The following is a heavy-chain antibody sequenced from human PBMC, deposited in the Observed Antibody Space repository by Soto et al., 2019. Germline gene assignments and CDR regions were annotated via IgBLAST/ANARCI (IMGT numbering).Heavy chain of an antibody. J-gene: IGHJ4*02. CDR1: GFTFSNYG. CDR3: AKEMIASTLADFFDY. Sequence: EVQLLESGGGLIQPGGSLRLSCAASGFTFSNYGMTWVRLAPGKGLEWVSTISGSGGRTFYADPVKGRFTIYRDNSKNTLYLQINSLRAEDTAVYYCAKEMIASTLADFFDYWGQGTLVTVSS. D-gene: IGHD2-21*01. V-gene: IGHV3-23*01. CDR2: ISGSGGRT.